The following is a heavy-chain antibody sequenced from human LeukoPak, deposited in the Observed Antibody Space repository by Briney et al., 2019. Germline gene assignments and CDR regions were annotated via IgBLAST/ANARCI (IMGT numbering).Heavy chain of an antibody. Sequence: ASVKVSCKASRYTFTGYYMHWVRQAPGQGLEWMGWINPNSGGTNYAQKFQGRVTMTRDTSINTAYMELSRLRSDDTAVYYCARNLDYYGSGSSSYWGQGTLVTVSS. CDR2: INPNSGGT. CDR1: RYTFTGYY. V-gene: IGHV1-2*02. CDR3: ARNLDYYGSGSSSY. J-gene: IGHJ4*02. D-gene: IGHD3-10*01.